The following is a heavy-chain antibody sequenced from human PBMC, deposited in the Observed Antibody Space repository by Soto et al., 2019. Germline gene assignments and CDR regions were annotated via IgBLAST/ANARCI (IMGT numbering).Heavy chain of an antibody. CDR1: GYTFTSYS. CDR3: ARDGVAVTTGISGY. J-gene: IGHJ4*02. D-gene: IGHD4-4*01. CDR2: INVYNGNI. Sequence: QVQLVQSGAEVKKPGASVKVSCKASGYTFTSYSISWVRQAPGQGLEWMGWINVYNGNIKFAQKFQGRVTMTTDTSTSTVYTELRSLTSDDTAVSSCARDGVAVTTGISGYWGQGTLVTVSS. V-gene: IGHV1-18*01.